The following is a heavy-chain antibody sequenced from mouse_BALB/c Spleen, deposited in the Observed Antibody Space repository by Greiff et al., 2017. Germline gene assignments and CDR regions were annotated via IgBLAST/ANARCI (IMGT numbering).Heavy chain of an antibody. J-gene: IGHJ4*01. CDR1: GFTFTDYY. CDR2: IRNKANGYTT. CDR3: ARAGYYGYAMDY. D-gene: IGHD1-1*01. Sequence: DVMLVESGGGLVQPGGSLRLSCAPSGFTFTDYYMSWVRQPPGKALEWLGFIRNKANGYTTEYSASVKGRFTISRDNSQRILYLQMNTLRAEDSATYYCARAGYYGYAMDYWGQGTSVTVSS. V-gene: IGHV7-3*02.